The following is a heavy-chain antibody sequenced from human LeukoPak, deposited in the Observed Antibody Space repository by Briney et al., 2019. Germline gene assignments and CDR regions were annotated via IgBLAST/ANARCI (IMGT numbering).Heavy chain of an antibody. V-gene: IGHV4-39*01. Sequence: PAETVSLTCTVSGGSIRSSSYYGGWGRQPRGKGLEWIGRISSRGSPSSNPSLKSRVPISVDTSKTHFSLKLSSVTAADTAVYYCARRDRRGAFDIWGQGTLVTVSS. D-gene: IGHD1-26*01. CDR1: GGSIRSSSYY. J-gene: IGHJ3*02. CDR2: ISSRGSP. CDR3: ARRDRRGAFDI.